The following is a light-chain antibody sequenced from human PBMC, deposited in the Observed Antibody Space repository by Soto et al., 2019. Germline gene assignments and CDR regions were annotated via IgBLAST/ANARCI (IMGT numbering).Light chain of an antibody. CDR3: SSYTTSNTRQIV. CDR1: SIDVGGYNY. Sequence: QSVLTXPASVSGSPGQSITISCTGTSIDVGGYNYVSWYQHHPGKAPKLIIYDVSNRPSGVSNRFSGSKSGNTASLTISGLQPEDEADYYCSSYTTSNTRQIVFGTGTKVTVL. V-gene: IGLV2-14*03. J-gene: IGLJ1*01. CDR2: DVS.